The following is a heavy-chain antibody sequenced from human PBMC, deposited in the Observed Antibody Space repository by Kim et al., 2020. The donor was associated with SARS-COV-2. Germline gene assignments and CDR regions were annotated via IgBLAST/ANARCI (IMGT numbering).Heavy chain of an antibody. D-gene: IGHD6-6*01. J-gene: IGHJ6*02. V-gene: IGHV3-11*06. Sequence: RFTISRDNAKNSLYLQMNSLRAEDTAVYYCAILPAGPYSSSALPYYGMDVWGQGTTVTVSS. CDR3: AILPAGPYSSSALPYYGMDV.